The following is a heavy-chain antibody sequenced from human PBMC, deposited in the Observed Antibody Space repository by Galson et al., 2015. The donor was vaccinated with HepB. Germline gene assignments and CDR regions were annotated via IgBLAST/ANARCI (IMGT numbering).Heavy chain of an antibody. J-gene: IGHJ4*02. D-gene: IGHD4-17*01. CDR1: GGSFNIHP. Sequence: SVKVSCKASGGSFNIHPITWVRQAPGQGLEWMGMIIPIVGIANYAQKFQGRVTITADKSTRTAYMEVISLRSEDTAVYYCARSDDYGDYVVPPLDYWGQGTLVTVSS. V-gene: IGHV1-69*02. CDR3: ARSDDYGDYVVPPLDY. CDR2: IIPIVGIA.